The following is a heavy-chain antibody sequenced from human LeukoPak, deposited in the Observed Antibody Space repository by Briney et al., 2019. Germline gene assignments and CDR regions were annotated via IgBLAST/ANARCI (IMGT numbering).Heavy chain of an antibody. J-gene: IGHJ4*02. V-gene: IGHV3-30*03. CDR3: AILHVAAAGYFDY. D-gene: IGHD6-13*01. Sequence: GGSLRLSCAASGFTFSSYGMHWVRQAPGKGLEWVAVISYDGSNKYYADSVKGRFTISRDNSKNTLYLQMNSLRAEDTAVSYCAILHVAAAGYFDYWGQGTLVTVSS. CDR2: ISYDGSNK. CDR1: GFTFSSYG.